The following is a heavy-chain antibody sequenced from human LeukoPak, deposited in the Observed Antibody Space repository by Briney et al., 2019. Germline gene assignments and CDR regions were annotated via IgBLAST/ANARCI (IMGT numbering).Heavy chain of an antibody. J-gene: IGHJ6*02. CDR3: ARGPVEAVFGVSTED. V-gene: IGHV1-46*01. CDR2: INPSGGST. Sequence: ASVKVSCKASGYTFTSYYMHWVRQASGQGLEWMGIINPSGGSTSYAQKFQGRVSMTRDTSISTAYMELSSLRSEDTAVYYCARGPVEAVFGVSTEDWGQGTTVTVSS. CDR1: GYTFTSYY. D-gene: IGHD3-10*02.